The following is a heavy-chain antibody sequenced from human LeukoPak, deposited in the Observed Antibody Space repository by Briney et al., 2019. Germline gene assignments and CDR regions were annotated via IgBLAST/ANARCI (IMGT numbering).Heavy chain of an antibody. V-gene: IGHV3-20*04. J-gene: IGHJ4*02. CDR1: GFTSEDYG. CDR3: ARGRSVGCYECHFDY. D-gene: IGHD2-15*01. Sequence: GGSLRLSCAVSGFTSEDYGMRWVRQVPGKGLEWVAGVDKSGGVTVYVDSVQGRFTISRDTAKNSVYLQMNKLETEDTAFYYCARGRSVGCYECHFDYWGQGILVTVSS. CDR2: VDKSGGVT.